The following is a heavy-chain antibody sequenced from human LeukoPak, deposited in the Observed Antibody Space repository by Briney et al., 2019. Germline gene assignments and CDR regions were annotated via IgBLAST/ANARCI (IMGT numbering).Heavy chain of an antibody. V-gene: IGHV1-18*04. CDR2: IGAYNGNT. Sequence: ASVKVSCKASGYTFTSYGISWVRQAPGQGLEWMGWIGAYNGNTNYAQKLQGRVTMTTDTSTSTAYMELRSLRSDDTAVYYCARDSPQLNYDILTGYYNRTFDYWGQGTLVTVSS. J-gene: IGHJ4*02. CDR3: ARDSPQLNYDILTGYYNRTFDY. CDR1: GYTFTSYG. D-gene: IGHD3-9*01.